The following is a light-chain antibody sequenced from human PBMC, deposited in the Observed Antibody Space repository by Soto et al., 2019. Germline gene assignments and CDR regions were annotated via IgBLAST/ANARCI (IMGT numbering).Light chain of an antibody. J-gene: IGLJ2*01. CDR2: DTT. Sequence: TVVTQEPSLTVSPGGTVTLTCGSSTGPVTSSHYTYWFQQKPGQAPKTLIYDTTEKHSWTPARFSGSLLGDKGALTLSGAQPEDEAEYYCLLSYSGPRVVFGGGTKLTVL. CDR3: LLSYSGPRVV. V-gene: IGLV7-46*01. CDR1: TGPVTSSHY.